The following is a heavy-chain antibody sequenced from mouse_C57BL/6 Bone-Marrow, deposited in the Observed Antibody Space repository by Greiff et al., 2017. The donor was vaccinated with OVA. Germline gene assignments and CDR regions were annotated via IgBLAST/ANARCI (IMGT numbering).Heavy chain of an antibody. CDR3: ARETQFITTVVPFAY. CDR2: ISNGGGST. J-gene: IGHJ3*01. Sequence: EVQRVESGGGLVQPGGSLKLSCAASGFTFSDYYMYWVRQTPEKRLEWVAYISNGGGSTYYPDTVKGRFTISRDNAKNTLYLQMSRLKSEDTAMYYCARETQFITTVVPFAYWGQGTLVTVSA. D-gene: IGHD1-1*01. V-gene: IGHV5-12*01. CDR1: GFTFSDYY.